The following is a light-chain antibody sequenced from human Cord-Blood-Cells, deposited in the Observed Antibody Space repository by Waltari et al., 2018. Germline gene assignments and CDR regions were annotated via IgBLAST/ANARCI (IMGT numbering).Light chain of an antibody. J-gene: IGLJ3*02. CDR3: AAWDDSLNGPV. V-gene: IGLV1-44*01. Sequence: QSVLTQPPSASGTPGQRVTIPCSGSSSNIGSNTVNWYQQLPGTAPKLLIYSNNQRPSGVPGRFSGSKSGTSASLAISGLQSEDEADYYCAAWDDSLNGPVFGGGTKLTVL. CDR1: SSNIGSNT. CDR2: SNN.